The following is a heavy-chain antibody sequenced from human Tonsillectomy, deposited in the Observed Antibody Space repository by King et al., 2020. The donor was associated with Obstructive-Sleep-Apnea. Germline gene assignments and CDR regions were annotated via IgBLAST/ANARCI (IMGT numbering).Heavy chain of an antibody. D-gene: IGHD1-1*01. Sequence: VQLVESGGGLVKPGGSLRLSCAASGFTFSNAWMSWVRQAPGKGLEWVGRIKSKTDGGTTDYAAPVKGRFTISRDDSKNTLDLQMNSLKSEDTAVYYCSTGRTYWYIYYGMDVWGQGTTVTVSS. CDR3: STGRTYWYIYYGMDV. V-gene: IGHV3-15*01. J-gene: IGHJ6*02. CDR1: GFTFSNAW. CDR2: IKSKTDGGTT.